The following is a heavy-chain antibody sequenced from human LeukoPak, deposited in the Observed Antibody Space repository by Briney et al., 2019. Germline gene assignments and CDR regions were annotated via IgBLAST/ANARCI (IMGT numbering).Heavy chain of an antibody. CDR2: ISGSGGST. CDR3: AKDPHIVVVTALVDY. CDR1: GFTFSSYA. Sequence: PGASLRLSCAASGFTFSSYAMSWVRQAPGKGLEWVSAISGSGGSTYYADSVKGRFTISRDNSKNTLYLQMNSLRAEDTAVHYCAKDPHIVVVTALVDYWGQGTLVTVSS. D-gene: IGHD2-21*02. V-gene: IGHV3-23*01. J-gene: IGHJ4*02.